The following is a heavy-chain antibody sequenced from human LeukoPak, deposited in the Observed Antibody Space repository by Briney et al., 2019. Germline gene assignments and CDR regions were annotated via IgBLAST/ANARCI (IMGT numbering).Heavy chain of an antibody. CDR3: ARGMVTAYYYDSSGYYPNDY. J-gene: IGHJ4*02. CDR1: GYIFTSYG. Sequence: ASVKVSCKASGYIFTSYGVTWVRQAPGQGLEWMGWISVYNGNTNYAQKLQGRVTMTTDISTSTAYMELRSLRSGDTAVYYCARGMVTAYYYDSSGYYPNDYWGQGTLGTVSS. D-gene: IGHD3-22*01. CDR2: ISVYNGNT. V-gene: IGHV1-18*01.